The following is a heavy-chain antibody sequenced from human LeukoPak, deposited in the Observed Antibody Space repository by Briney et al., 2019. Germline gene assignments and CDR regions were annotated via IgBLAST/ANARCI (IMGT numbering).Heavy chain of an antibody. CDR2: VFNGGST. J-gene: IGHJ4*02. CDR1: GSSINSHY. V-gene: IGHV4-59*11. CDR3: ASRPADTTWFGVFDY. Sequence: SETLSLTCSVSGSSINSHYWSWIRQSPGKGLEWIGYVFNGGSTNYNPSLKSRVTMSLDTSRDQFSLRLSSVTAADTAIYYCASRPADTTWFGVFDYWSQGTLVTVSS. D-gene: IGHD3-10*01.